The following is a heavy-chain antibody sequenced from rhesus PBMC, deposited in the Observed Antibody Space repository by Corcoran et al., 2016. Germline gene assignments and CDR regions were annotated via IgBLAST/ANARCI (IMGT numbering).Heavy chain of an antibody. CDR1: VYSIRCGYG. J-gene: IGHJ4*01. CDR2: MGGSSGST. Sequence: QVQLQASGPGLVKPSETLSLTCAVSVYSIRCGYGWRWIRPLPVQGLGGLGYMGGSSGSTNYNPSLKSRVSISKDTSKNQFSLKLSSVTAADTAVYYCARARYSGYSFYFDYWGQGVLVTVSS. V-gene: IGHV4-127*01. CDR3: ARARYSGYSFYFDY. D-gene: IGHD5-24*01.